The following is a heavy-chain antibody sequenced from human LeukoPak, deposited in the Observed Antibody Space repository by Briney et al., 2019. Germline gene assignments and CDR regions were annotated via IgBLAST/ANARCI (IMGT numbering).Heavy chain of an antibody. V-gene: IGHV3-33*01. CDR1: GFTFSGYG. CDR2: IWFDGRNT. J-gene: IGHJ6*03. CDR3: ARDSKRERQPGGYYYYMDV. D-gene: IGHD6-13*01. Sequence: GRSLRLSCAASGFTFSGYGMHWVRQAPGKGLEWVAVIWFDGRNTYYADSVKGRFTISRDNSKNTLYLQMNSLRAEDTAVYYCARDSKRERQPGGYYYYMDVWGKGTTVTVSS.